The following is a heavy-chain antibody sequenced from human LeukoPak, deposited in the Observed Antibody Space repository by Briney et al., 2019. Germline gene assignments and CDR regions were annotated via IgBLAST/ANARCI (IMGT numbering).Heavy chain of an antibody. CDR1: GLNFNIYS. Sequence: GSLRLSCAASGLNFNIYSMNWVRQAPGKGLEWVSCITSGSSYIFYEDSVRGRFTISRDNAKNLLYLQMNSLRAEDTAVYYCATGLEDSNIDYWGQGTLVTVSS. V-gene: IGHV3-21*01. CDR2: ITSGSSYI. J-gene: IGHJ4*02. CDR3: ATGLEDSNIDY. D-gene: IGHD3/OR15-3a*01.